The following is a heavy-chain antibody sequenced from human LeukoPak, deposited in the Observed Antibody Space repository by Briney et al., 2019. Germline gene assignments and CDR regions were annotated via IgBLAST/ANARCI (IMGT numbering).Heavy chain of an antibody. V-gene: IGHV3-NL1*01. CDR3: AKDFKSADGKWEVYF. CDR2: IHGDSSGT. CDR1: RFSPRGYV. D-gene: IGHD1-26*01. Sequence: GGSLRLSCALSRFSPRGYVMYCFRQAPGKGLEWVSGIHGDSSGTFYAESVKGRFTISRDNSRDTLHLQMKSLRAEDTAMYYCAKDFKSADGKWEVYFWGQGTLVTVSS. J-gene: IGHJ4*02.